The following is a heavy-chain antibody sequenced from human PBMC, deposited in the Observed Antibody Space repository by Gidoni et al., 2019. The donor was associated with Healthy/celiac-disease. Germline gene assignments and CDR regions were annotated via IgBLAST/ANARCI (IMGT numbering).Heavy chain of an antibody. D-gene: IGHD6-19*01. J-gene: IGHJ4*02. V-gene: IGHV3-15*01. CDR3: TTETYPSYSSGWYYFDF. Sequence: EVQLVESGGGLVKPGGSLRLSCAASGFTFNNAWMSWVRQAPGKGLELVGRIKSKTDDGTTDYAAPVKGRFAISRDDSRNTLYLQMNSLKTEDTAVYYCTTETYPSYSSGWYYFDFWGQGTLVTVSS. CDR2: IKSKTDDGTT. CDR1: GFTFNNAW.